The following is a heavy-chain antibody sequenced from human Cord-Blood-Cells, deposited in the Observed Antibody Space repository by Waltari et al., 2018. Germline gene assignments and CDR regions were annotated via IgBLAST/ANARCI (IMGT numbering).Heavy chain of an antibody. J-gene: IGHJ4*02. Sequence: EVQLVASGGGLVQPGASLRLVCAVCGFPSRSHWVSWVRQAPGKGLEWVANIKQDGSEKYYVDSVKGRFTISRDNAKNSLYLQMNSLRAEDTAVYYCARDPCTNGVCYDYWGQGTLVTVSS. V-gene: IGHV3-7*01. CDR1: GFPSRSHW. D-gene: IGHD2-8*01. CDR2: IKQDGSEK. CDR3: ARDPCTNGVCYDY.